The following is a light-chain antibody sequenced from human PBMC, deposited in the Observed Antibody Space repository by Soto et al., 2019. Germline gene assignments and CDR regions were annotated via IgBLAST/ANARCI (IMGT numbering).Light chain of an antibody. V-gene: IGKV2-28*01. CDR1: QSLLHLNGNNY. J-gene: IGKJ5*01. CDR3: MQALQNPVT. CDR2: LGS. Sequence: DIVMTQSPLSLPVTPGEPASISCRSSQSLLHLNGNNYLDWYLQKPGQSPQLLIYLGSNRASGVPDRFSGRGSGTYFTLKISRVEAEDVGIYYCMQALQNPVTFGQGTRLEIK.